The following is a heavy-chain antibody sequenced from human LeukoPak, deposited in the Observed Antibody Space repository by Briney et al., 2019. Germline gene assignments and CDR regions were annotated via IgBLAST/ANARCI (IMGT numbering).Heavy chain of an antibody. CDR2: MNPNSGNT. CDR1: GYTFTSYD. CDR3: ARDKLPVYYYYGMDV. J-gene: IGHJ6*02. V-gene: IGHV1-8*01. Sequence: ASVKVSCKASGYTFTSYDINWVRQAPGQGLEWMGWMNPNSGNTGYAQKFQGRVTMTRNTSISTAYMELSSLRSEDTAVYYCARDKLPVYYYYGMDVWGQGTTVTVSS. D-gene: IGHD2-21*01.